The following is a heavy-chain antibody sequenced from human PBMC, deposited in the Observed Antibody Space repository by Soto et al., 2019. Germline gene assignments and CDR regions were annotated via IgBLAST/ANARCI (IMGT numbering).Heavy chain of an antibody. CDR2: ISPYNGNT. Sequence: ASVKVSCKASGYIFTNYCVGWVRQAPGQGLEWMGWISPYNGNTNYAQNVQGRVTLTTDTSTSTAFMELRSLRSDDTAVYYCARGDCSNGVCYVNYYYGMDVWGQGTTVTVSS. V-gene: IGHV1-18*01. D-gene: IGHD2-8*01. J-gene: IGHJ6*02. CDR3: ARGDCSNGVCYVNYYYGMDV. CDR1: GYIFTNYC.